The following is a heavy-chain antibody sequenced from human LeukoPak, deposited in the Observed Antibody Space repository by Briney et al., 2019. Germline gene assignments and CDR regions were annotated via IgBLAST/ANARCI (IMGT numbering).Heavy chain of an antibody. V-gene: IGHV3-48*03. CDR1: GFTFSTFA. CDR3: ARGGDYYGSGSYSKFDC. J-gene: IGHJ4*02. D-gene: IGHD3-10*01. Sequence: GGSLRLSCAASGFTFSTFAMIWVRQAPGKGLEWVSYISSSGTRIYYADSVKGRFTISRDNAKNSLYLQMNSLRAEDTAVYYCARGGDYYGSGSYSKFDCWGQGTLVTVSS. CDR2: ISSSGTRI.